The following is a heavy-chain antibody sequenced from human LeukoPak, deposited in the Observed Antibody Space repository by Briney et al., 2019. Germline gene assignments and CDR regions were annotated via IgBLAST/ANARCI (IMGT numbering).Heavy chain of an antibody. Sequence: SQTLSLTCTVSGGSISSGGYYWSWIRQPPGKGLEWIGYIYHSGSTYYNPSLKSRVTISVDRSKNQFSLKLSSVTAADTAVYYCARGVWLQHFDYWGQGTLVTVSS. CDR3: ARGVWLQHFDY. CDR2: IYHSGST. D-gene: IGHD5-18*01. V-gene: IGHV4-30-2*01. CDR1: GGSISSGGYY. J-gene: IGHJ4*02.